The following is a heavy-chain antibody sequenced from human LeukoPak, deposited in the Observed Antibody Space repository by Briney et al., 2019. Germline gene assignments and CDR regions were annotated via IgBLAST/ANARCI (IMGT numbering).Heavy chain of an antibody. CDR3: ARAGRCSGGSCQFYD. CDR2: IYYSGST. J-gene: IGHJ4*02. D-gene: IGHD2-15*01. CDR1: GGSISSYY. Sequence: PSETLSLTCTVSGGSISSYYWSWIRQPPGKGLEWIGYIYYSGSTNYNPSLKSRVTTSVDTSKNQFSLKLSSVTAADTAVDYCARAGRCSGGSCQFYDWGQGTLVTVSS. V-gene: IGHV4-59*01.